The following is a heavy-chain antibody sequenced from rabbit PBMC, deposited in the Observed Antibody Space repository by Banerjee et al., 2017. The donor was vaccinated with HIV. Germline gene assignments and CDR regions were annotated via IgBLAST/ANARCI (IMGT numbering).Heavy chain of an antibody. J-gene: IGHJ4*01. CDR2: IYNGDGST. Sequence: EESGGDLVKPGASLTLTCTASGFDFSSNAMCWVRQAPGKRPEWIACIYNGDGSTYYASWVNGRFSISRSTSLNTVTLQMTSLTAADTATYFCARGDGGYTYNLWGPGTLVTVS. D-gene: IGHD6-1*01. CDR1: GFDFSSNA. CDR3: ARGDGGYTYNL. V-gene: IGHV1S47*01.